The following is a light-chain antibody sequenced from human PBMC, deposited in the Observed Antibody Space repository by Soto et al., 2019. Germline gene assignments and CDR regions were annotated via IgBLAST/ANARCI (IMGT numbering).Light chain of an antibody. V-gene: IGKV3-20*01. CDR1: QSISSSF. J-gene: IGKJ5*01. CDR2: GAS. CDR3: QQYDNSTIT. Sequence: EIVLTQSPGTLSLSPGERATLSCRVSQSISSSFLAWYQQKPGQAPRVXIYGASSRATGIPDRFSGTGSETEFTLTISRLEPEDFAVYYCQQYDNSTITFGQGTRLEIK.